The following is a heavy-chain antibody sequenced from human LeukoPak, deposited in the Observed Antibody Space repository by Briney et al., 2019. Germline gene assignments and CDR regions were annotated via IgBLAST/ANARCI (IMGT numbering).Heavy chain of an antibody. CDR3: ARVRWNDLDPWFDP. CDR2: INPNSGGT. V-gene: IGHV1-2*02. D-gene: IGHD1-1*01. CDR1: GYTFTGYY. J-gene: IGHJ5*02. Sequence: GASVKVSCKASGYTFTGYYMHWVRQAPGQGLEWMGWINPNSGGTNYAQKFQGRVTMTRDTSISTAYMELSGLRSDDTAVYYCARVRWNDLDPWFDPWGQGTLVTVSS.